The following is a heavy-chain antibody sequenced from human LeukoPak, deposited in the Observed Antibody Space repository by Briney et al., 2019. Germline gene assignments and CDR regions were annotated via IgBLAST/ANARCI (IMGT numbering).Heavy chain of an antibody. D-gene: IGHD1-26*01. V-gene: IGHV1-46*01. CDR2: INPSGGST. J-gene: IGHJ4*02. CDR3: AREGATPEFDY. Sequence: ASVKVSCKASGYTFTSYAMNWVRQAPGQGLEWMGIINPSGGSTSYAQKFQGRVTMTRDTSTSTVYMELSSLRSEDTAVYYCAREGATPEFDYWGQGTLATVSS. CDR1: GYTFTSYA.